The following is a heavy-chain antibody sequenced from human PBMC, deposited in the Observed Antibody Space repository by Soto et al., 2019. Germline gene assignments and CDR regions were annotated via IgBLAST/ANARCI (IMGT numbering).Heavy chain of an antibody. Sequence: PGGSLRLSCAASGFTFSSYAMSWVRQAPGKGLEWVSAISGSGGSTYYADSVKGRFTISRDNSKNTLYLQMNSLRAEDTAVYYCAKDAPYYDILTGYLPEPYFDYWGQGTLVTVSS. V-gene: IGHV3-23*01. D-gene: IGHD3-9*01. CDR1: GFTFSSYA. J-gene: IGHJ4*02. CDR3: AKDAPYYDILTGYLPEPYFDY. CDR2: ISGSGGST.